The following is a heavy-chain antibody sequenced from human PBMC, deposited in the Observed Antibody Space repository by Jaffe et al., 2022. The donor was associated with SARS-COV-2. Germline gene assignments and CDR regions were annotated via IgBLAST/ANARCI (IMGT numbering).Heavy chain of an antibody. D-gene: IGHD2-15*01. CDR1: GFTFSSYE. Sequence: EVQLVESGGGLVQPGGSLRLSCAASGFTFSSYEMNWVRQAPGKGLEWVSYISSSGSTIYYADSVKGRFTISRDNAKNSLYLQMNSLRAEDTAVYYCARALGGVVSLLYYFDYWGQGTLVTVSS. V-gene: IGHV3-48*03. J-gene: IGHJ4*02. CDR3: ARALGGVVSLLYYFDY. CDR2: ISSSGSTI.